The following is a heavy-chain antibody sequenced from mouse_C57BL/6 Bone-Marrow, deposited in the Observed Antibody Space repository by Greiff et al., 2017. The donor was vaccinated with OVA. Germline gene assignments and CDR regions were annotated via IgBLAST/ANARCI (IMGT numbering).Heavy chain of an antibody. Sequence: QVQLQQSGPELVKPGASVKISCKASGYAFSSSWMNWVQQRPGKGLEWIGRIYPGDGDTNYNGKFKGKATLTADKSSSTAYMQLSSLTSEDSAVYFCARRQLRLRPYAMDYWGQGTSVTVSS. CDR1: GYAFSSSW. CDR2: IYPGDGDT. J-gene: IGHJ4*01. D-gene: IGHD3-2*02. V-gene: IGHV1-82*01. CDR3: ARRQLRLRPYAMDY.